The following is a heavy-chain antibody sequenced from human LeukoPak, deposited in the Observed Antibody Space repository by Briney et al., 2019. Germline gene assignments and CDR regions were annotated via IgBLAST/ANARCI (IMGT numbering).Heavy chain of an antibody. V-gene: IGHV3-7*04. J-gene: IGHJ4*02. Sequence: GGSLRLSCAASGFTFSNYNMNWVRQAPGKGLEWVANTKEDGSEKYYVDSVKGRFTISRDNAKNSLFLQMNSLRVEDTAVYYCSGGSRFVDYWGQGTLVTVSS. CDR3: SGGSRFVDY. CDR2: TKEDGSEK. CDR1: GFTFSNYN. D-gene: IGHD3-10*01.